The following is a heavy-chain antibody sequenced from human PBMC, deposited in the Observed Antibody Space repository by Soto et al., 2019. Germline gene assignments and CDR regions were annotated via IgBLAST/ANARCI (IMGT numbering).Heavy chain of an antibody. Sequence: GGSLRLSCAASGFTFSSYSMNWVRQAPGKGLEWVSSISSSSSYIYYADSVKGRFTISRDNAKNSLYLQMNSLIAEDKAVDYAAREGARSGSYSTSHGMDVWGQGTTVTVSS. CDR2: ISSSSSYI. V-gene: IGHV3-21*01. D-gene: IGHD1-26*01. CDR3: AREGARSGSYSTSHGMDV. CDR1: GFTFSSYS. J-gene: IGHJ6*02.